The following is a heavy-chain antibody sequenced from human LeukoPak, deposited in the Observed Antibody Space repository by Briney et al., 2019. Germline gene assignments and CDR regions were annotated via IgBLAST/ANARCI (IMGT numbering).Heavy chain of an antibody. V-gene: IGHV3-74*01. CDR1: GFTFSNYR. CDR3: GRGFALVPAGMPDY. CDR2: ISSDGSST. J-gene: IGHJ4*02. D-gene: IGHD2-2*01. Sequence: GGSLRLSCTAYGFTFSNYRMHWVRQAPREGLVWVSRISSDGSSTTYADSVKGRFTISRDNAKNTLYLQMNSLRAEDTAVYYCGRGFALVPAGMPDYWGQGTLVTVSS.